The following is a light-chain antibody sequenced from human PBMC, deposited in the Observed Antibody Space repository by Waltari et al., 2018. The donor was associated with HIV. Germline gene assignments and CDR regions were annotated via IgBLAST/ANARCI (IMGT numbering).Light chain of an antibody. Sequence: DIQMTQSPSSLSASTRDRVTITCQASEDIAKNLNWFQQKAGNVPKLLIYASSNLQTGVPSRFSGGGSGTDYTFTIDSLQPEDIATYFCLQYYNLPYTFGQGTTLEIK. V-gene: IGKV1-33*01. CDR3: LQYYNLPYT. CDR2: ASS. J-gene: IGKJ2*01. CDR1: EDIAKN.